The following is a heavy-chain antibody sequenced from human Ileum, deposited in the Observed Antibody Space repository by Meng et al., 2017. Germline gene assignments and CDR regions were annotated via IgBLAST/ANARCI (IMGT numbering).Heavy chain of an antibody. CDR3: ARGGVGAYFDY. CDR1: GFTFSGYW. J-gene: IGHJ4*02. CDR2: INNDGSGT. D-gene: IGHD2-15*01. Sequence: GGSLRLSCAASGFTFSGYWMHWVREAPGKGLVWVSRINNDGSGTSYADSVKGRFTISRDNAKSTLYLQMDSLRAEDTAVYYCARGGVGAYFDYWGQGTLVTVSS. V-gene: IGHV3-74*01.